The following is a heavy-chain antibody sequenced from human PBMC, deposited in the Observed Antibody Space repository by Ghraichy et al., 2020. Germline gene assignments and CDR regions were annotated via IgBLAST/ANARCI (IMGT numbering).Heavy chain of an antibody. D-gene: IGHD3-22*01. CDR2: ISGSGGGT. J-gene: IGHJ4*02. V-gene: IGHV3-23*01. CDR1: GFTFSSYA. Sequence: GESLNISCAASGFTFSSYAMSCVRQAPGKGLEWVSAISGSGGGTYYAVSVRGRFTISSDTSKNTLYLQMNSLRAEDTAVYYCAKAPQYYYDSSGYYVDYWGQGTLVTGSS. CDR3: AKAPQYYYDSSGYYVDY.